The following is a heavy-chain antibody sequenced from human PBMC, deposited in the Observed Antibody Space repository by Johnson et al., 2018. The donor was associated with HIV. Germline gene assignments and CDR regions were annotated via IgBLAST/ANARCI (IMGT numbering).Heavy chain of an antibody. CDR1: GFTVSSNY. J-gene: IGHJ3*02. Sequence: VLLVESGGGLVQPGGSLRLSCAASGFTVSSNYMSWVRQAPGKGLEWVSVIYRGGSTYYADSVKGRFTISRDNSKNTLYLQMNSLRAEDTALYYCAKDITPTWDSDAFDIWGQGTMVTVSS. CDR3: AKDITPTWDSDAFDI. V-gene: IGHV3-66*01. D-gene: IGHD1-14*01. CDR2: IYRGGST.